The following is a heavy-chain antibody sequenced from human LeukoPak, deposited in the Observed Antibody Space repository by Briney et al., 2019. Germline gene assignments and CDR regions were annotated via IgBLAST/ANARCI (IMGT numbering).Heavy chain of an antibody. D-gene: IGHD2-15*01. Sequence: GASVKVSCKASGYSITSYGISWVRQAPGQGLEWMGWISGYNGNTNYAQKFQGRVTMTTDTSTSTAYMEMRSLRSDDTALYYCARDGIVVVVAATRGSLDFWGQGTLVSVSS. CDR1: GYSITSYG. V-gene: IGHV1-18*01. CDR2: ISGYNGNT. CDR3: ARDGIVVVVAATRGSLDF. J-gene: IGHJ4*02.